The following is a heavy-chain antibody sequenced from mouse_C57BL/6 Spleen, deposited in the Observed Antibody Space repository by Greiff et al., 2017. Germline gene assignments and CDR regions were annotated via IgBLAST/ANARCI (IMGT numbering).Heavy chain of an antibody. CDR2: INPSNGGP. CDR3: ARGGAQATYYYAMDY. Sequence: VQLQQPGTELVKPGASVKLSCKASGYTFTSYWMHWVKQRPGQGLEWIGNINPSNGGPTYNEKFKSKATLTVDKSSSTAYMQLSSLTSEDSAVYYCARGGAQATYYYAMDYWGQGTSVTVSS. D-gene: IGHD3-2*02. V-gene: IGHV1-53*01. CDR1: GYTFTSYW. J-gene: IGHJ4*01.